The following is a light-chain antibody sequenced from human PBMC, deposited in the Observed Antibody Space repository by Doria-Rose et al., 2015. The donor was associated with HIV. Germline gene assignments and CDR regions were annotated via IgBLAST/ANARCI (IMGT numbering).Light chain of an antibody. CDR2: DGS. V-gene: IGKV3-20*01. J-gene: IGKJ1*01. CDR1: QSFSSTY. CDR3: HQYGTSWT. Sequence: TQSPGTLSLSPVERATLSCRASQSFSSTYLAWYQQKPGQAPSLLIYDGSTRATGIPDRFSASGSGTDFTLTINRLEPEDFALYYCHQYGTSWTFGQGTKVEI.